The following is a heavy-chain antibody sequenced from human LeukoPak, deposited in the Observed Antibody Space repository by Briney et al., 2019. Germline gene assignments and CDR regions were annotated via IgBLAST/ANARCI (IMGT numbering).Heavy chain of an antibody. D-gene: IGHD4-17*01. J-gene: IGHJ5*02. Sequence: GGSLRLTCAASGFTFSSYEMNWVRQAPGKGLEWVSYISSSGSTIYYADSVKGRFTISRDNAKNSLYLQMNSLRAEDTAVYYCARDHSYSDGDFPNWFDPWGQGTLVTVSS. CDR3: ARDHSYSDGDFPNWFDP. CDR2: ISSSGSTI. CDR1: GFTFSSYE. V-gene: IGHV3-48*03.